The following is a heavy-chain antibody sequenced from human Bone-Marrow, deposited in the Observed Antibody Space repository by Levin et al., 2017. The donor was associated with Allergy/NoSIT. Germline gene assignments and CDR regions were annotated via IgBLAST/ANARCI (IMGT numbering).Heavy chain of an antibody. J-gene: IGHJ4*02. V-gene: IGHV1-18*01. Sequence: PGESLKISCKTSGFSGISWVRQAPGQGLEWMGWISAYNGDTDYAQKFQGRVTMTRDTSISTAYMELSSLRSDDTAMYYCARIGGNHNYDYWGQGTLVTVSS. CDR3: ARIGGNHNYDY. CDR1: GFSG. D-gene: IGHD1-14*01. CDR2: ISAYNGDT.